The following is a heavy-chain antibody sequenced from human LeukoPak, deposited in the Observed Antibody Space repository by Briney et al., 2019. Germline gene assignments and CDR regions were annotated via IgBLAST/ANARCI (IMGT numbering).Heavy chain of an antibody. CDR3: AREAAAGTFYFDY. J-gene: IGHJ4*02. D-gene: IGHD6-13*01. Sequence: SETLSLTCTVSGGSISSSSYYWGWIRQPPGKGLEWIGSIYYSGSTYYNPSLKSRVTMSVDTSKNQFSLKLTSVTAADTAMYYCAREAAAGTFYFDYWGQGTLVTASS. CDR1: GGSISSSSYY. CDR2: IYYSGST. V-gene: IGHV4-39*07.